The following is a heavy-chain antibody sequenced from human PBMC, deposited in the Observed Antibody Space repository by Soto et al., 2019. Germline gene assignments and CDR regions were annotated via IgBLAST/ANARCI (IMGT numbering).Heavy chain of an antibody. D-gene: IGHD3-3*01. Sequence: PSETLSLTCAVSGGSISSGGYSWSWIRQPPGKGLEWIGYIYHSGSTYYNPSLKSRVTISVDRSKNQFSLKLSSVTAADTAVYYCARGQYDFWSGYRRNWSDPWGQGTLVTVS. V-gene: IGHV4-30-2*01. CDR2: IYHSGST. CDR3: ARGQYDFWSGYRRNWSDP. J-gene: IGHJ5*02. CDR1: GGSISSGGYS.